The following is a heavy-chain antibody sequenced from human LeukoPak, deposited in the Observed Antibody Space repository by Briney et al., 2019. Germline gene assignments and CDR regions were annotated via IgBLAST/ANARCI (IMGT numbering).Heavy chain of an antibody. CDR2: ISSSGSTI. D-gene: IGHD6-13*01. Sequence: PGGSLRLSCAASGFTFSDYYMSWIRQAPGKGLEWVSYISSSGSTIYYADSVKGRFTISRDNAKNSLYLQMNSLRAEDTAVYYCARAKKGQQLVSPFDYWGQGTLVTVSS. CDR3: ARAKKGQQLVSPFDY. V-gene: IGHV3-11*01. J-gene: IGHJ4*02. CDR1: GFTFSDYY.